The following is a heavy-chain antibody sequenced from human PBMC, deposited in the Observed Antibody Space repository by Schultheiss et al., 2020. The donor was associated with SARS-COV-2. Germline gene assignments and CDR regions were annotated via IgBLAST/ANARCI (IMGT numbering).Heavy chain of an antibody. CDR1: GASISGYH. Sequence: SETLSLTCTVSGASISGYHWSWIRQPPGKGLEWIGEINHSGSTNYNPSLKSRVTISVDTSKNQFSLKLSSVTAADTAVYYCASQSPKDIVVVRRAFDIWGQGKMVTVSS. CDR3: ASQSPKDIVVVRRAFDI. J-gene: IGHJ3*02. D-gene: IGHD2-2*01. V-gene: IGHV4-34*01. CDR2: INHSGST.